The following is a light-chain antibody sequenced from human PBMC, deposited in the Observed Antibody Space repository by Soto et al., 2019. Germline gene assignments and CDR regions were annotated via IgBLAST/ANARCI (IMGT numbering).Light chain of an antibody. J-gene: IGKJ2*01. CDR3: QQYDNLPRT. V-gene: IGKV1-33*01. CDR2: DAS. CDR1: QDIESN. Sequence: DIQMTQSPSSLSASVGDRVTITCQASQDIESNLSWYQEKPGKAPKILIYDASKLAAGVTSRFSGGASGTDFTFTVSSLQPEDIATYYCQQYDNLPRTFGQGTKLEIK.